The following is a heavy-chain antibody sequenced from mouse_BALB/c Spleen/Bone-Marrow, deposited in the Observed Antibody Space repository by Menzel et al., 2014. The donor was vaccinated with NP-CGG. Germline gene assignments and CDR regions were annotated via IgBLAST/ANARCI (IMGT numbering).Heavy chain of an antibody. CDR1: GYTFTDYE. Sequence: VQLQQSGAELVRPGASVKLSCTALGYTFTDYEIHWVKQTPVHGLEWIGAIHPRSGGTAYNQKFKGKATLTADKSSNIAYMELSSLTPEDSAVYYCTRDGDGYSPDTLDNWGQGTSVTVSS. CDR3: TRDGDGYSPDTLDN. D-gene: IGHD2-3*01. V-gene: IGHV1-15*01. CDR2: IHPRSGGT. J-gene: IGHJ4*01.